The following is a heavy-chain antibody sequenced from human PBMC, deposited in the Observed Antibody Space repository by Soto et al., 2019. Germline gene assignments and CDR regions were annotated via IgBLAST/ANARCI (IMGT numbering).Heavy chain of an antibody. CDR1: GFSFSSYD. Sequence: QVHLVESGGGVVQPGRSLRLSCVGSGFSFSSYDMNWVRQAPGTGLEWVALMSYDGSKKYYGDSVRGRVTISRDNSKNTLYLQMDHLRPEDTAIYYCAKDLKPGSRWSLGGVEHCMDVWGRGTTVSVSS. CDR2: MSYDGSKK. CDR3: AKDLKPGSRWSLGGVEHCMDV. D-gene: IGHD3-16*01. J-gene: IGHJ6*03. V-gene: IGHV3-30*18.